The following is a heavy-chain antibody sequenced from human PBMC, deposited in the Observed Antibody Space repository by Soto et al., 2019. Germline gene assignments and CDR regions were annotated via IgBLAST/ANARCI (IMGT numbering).Heavy chain of an antibody. CDR1: GYSFTDHY. D-gene: IGHD2-2*02. V-gene: IGHV1-2*02. Sequence: QVQLVQSGAEVKEPGASVKVSCKASGYSFTDHYMHWVRQAPGQGLEWMGWINPNSGGTKSAQQFQGRVTMTRDMSISTAYMELSRLRFDDTAVYYCVRGKEIPDYWNFDLWGRGTLVTVSS. CDR3: VRGKEIPDYWNFDL. CDR2: INPNSGGT. J-gene: IGHJ2*01.